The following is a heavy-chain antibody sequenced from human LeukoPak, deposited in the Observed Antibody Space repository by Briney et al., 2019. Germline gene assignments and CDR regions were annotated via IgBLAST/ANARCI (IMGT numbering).Heavy chain of an antibody. V-gene: IGHV4-34*01. CDR2: INHSGST. CDR1: GGSFSGYY. Sequence: SETLSLTCAVYGGSFSGYYWSWIRQPPGKGLEWIGEINHSGSTNYNPSLKSRVTISVDTSKNQFSLKLSSVTAADTAVYYCARVHESAEGFSAFDIWGQGTMVTVSS. J-gene: IGHJ3*02. CDR3: ARVHESAEGFSAFDI.